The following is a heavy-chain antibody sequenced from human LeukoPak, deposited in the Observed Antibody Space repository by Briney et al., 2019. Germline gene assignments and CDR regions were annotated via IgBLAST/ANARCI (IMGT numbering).Heavy chain of an antibody. CDR3: ARGRVSAFDI. D-gene: IGHD2-8*01. CDR2: TYYKSKWYI. J-gene: IGHJ3*02. CDR1: GDSVSSNSVA. Sequence: SQTHSLTCAISGDSVSSNSVAWNWIRPSPSRGPEWLGRTYYKSKWYIDYADSVKSRITISPDTSKNQSSLQLNSMSPEHTAIYYCARGRVSAFDIWGQGTMVTLSS. V-gene: IGHV6-1*01.